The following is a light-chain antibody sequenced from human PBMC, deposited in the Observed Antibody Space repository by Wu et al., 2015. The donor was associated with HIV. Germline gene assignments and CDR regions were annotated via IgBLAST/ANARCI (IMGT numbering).Light chain of an antibody. CDR2: DAS. V-gene: IGKV3-11*01. J-gene: IGKJ4*01. CDR3: HHRSNWPPLT. Sequence: EIVLTQSPATLSFSPGERATLFCRASQSVSGTLAWYQQKLGQAPRLLIYDASNRATGIPDRFSGGGSVTDFALTISSLEPEDFAVYYCHHRSNWPPLTFGGGTRVEIK. CDR1: QSVSGT.